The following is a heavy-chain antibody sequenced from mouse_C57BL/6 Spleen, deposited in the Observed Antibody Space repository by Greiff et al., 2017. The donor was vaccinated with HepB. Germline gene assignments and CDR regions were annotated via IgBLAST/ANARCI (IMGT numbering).Heavy chain of an antibody. CDR2: INPYNGGT. Sequence: VQLQQSGPVLVKPGASVKMSCKASGYTFTDYYMNWVKQSHGKSLEWIGVINPYNGGTSYNQKFKGKATLTVDKSSSTAYMELNSLTSEDSAVYYCARERYYYGSSYGFAYWGQGTLVTVSA. D-gene: IGHD1-1*01. CDR3: ARERYYYGSSYGFAY. CDR1: GYTFTDYY. J-gene: IGHJ3*01. V-gene: IGHV1-19*01.